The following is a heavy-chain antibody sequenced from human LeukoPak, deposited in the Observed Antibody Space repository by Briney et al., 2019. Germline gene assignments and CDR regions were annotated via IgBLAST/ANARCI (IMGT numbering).Heavy chain of an antibody. CDR3: AREISPADSSSAFDY. D-gene: IGHD6-6*01. Sequence: SETLSLTCADYGGSFHGYYWSWIRQPPGKGLEWIGEINHSGSTNYNPSLKSRVTISVDTSKNQFSLRLSSVTAAHTAVYYCAREISPADSSSAFDYWGQGTLVTVSS. CDR1: GGSFHGYY. J-gene: IGHJ4*02. V-gene: IGHV4-34*01. CDR2: INHSGST.